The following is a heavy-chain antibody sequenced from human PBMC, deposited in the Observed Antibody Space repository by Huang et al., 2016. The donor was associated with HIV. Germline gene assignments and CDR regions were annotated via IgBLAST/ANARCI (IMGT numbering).Heavy chain of an antibody. V-gene: IGHV3-48*02. CDR2: INNNGSKR. CDR3: ATSYGYFPH. Sequence: EVQLVESGGGLVQPGGSLTLSCAASGFTLSAYSMNWVRQTPGKGLEWVSYINNNGSKRFYAEAVKGRFTISRDNAKNSLYLQMNSLRDDDTAVFYCATSYGYFPHWGQGTLVTVSS. CDR1: GFTLSAYS. J-gene: IGHJ1*01. D-gene: IGHD5-18*01.